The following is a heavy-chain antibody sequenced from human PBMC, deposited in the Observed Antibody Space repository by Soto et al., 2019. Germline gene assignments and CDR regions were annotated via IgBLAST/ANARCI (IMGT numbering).Heavy chain of an antibody. CDR3: AKDRLRGSPRGSNWFDP. J-gene: IGHJ5*02. D-gene: IGHD1-26*01. V-gene: IGHV3-23*01. Sequence: GGSLRLSCAASGFTFSSYAMSWVRQAPGKGLEWVSAISGSGGSTYYADSVNGRFTIARDNSKNTLYLQMNRLRAEDTAVYYCAKDRLRGSPRGSNWFDPWGQGTLVTVSS. CDR1: GFTFSSYA. CDR2: ISGSGGST.